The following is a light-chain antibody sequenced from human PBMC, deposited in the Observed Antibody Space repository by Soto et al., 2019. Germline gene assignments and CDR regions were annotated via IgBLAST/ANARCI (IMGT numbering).Light chain of an antibody. CDR3: QQYDNLPFT. CDR1: QDISNY. CDR2: DAS. J-gene: IGKJ3*01. V-gene: IGKV1-33*01. Sequence: DIQMTQSPSSLSASVGDRVTITCQARQDISNYLNWYQQKPGKAPKLLIYDASNLETGVPSRFSGSGSGTDFTFTISSLQPEDIATYDCQQYDNLPFTFGPGTKVDIK.